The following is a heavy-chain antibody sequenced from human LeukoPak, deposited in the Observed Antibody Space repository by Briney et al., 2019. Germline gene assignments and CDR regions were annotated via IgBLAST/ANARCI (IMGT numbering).Heavy chain of an antibody. D-gene: IGHD3-10*01. CDR3: ARHGLGSYYNFYY. CDR1: GGSISSYY. V-gene: IGHV4-59*01. CDR2: IYYSGST. Sequence: SETLSLTCTVSGGSISSYYWSWIRQPPGKGLEWIGYIYYSGSTNYNPSLKSRVTISVDTSKNQFSLKLSSVAAADTAVYYCARHGLGSYYNFYYWGQGTLVTVSS. J-gene: IGHJ4*02.